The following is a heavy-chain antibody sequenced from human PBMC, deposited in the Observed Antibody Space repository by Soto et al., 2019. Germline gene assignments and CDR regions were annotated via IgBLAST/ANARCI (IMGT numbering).Heavy chain of an antibody. V-gene: IGHV4-4*02. Sequence: SETLSLTCAVSGDSISSPNWWSWVRQSPGKGLEWLGEIYHNGSTNYNPSLKSRVVISVDKSKNQFSLKLTSVTAADTAVYYCARARGAIFGVVIRNWCDPWGQGTLVTVSS. CDR3: ARARGAIFGVVIRNWCDP. J-gene: IGHJ5*02. CDR2: IYHNGST. D-gene: IGHD3-3*01. CDR1: GDSISSPNW.